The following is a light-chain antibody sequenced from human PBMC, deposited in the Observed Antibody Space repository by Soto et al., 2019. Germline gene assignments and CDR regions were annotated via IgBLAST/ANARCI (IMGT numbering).Light chain of an antibody. CDR3: HQRQSWPRT. CDR1: QYINTR. CDR2: QTS. Sequence: IVLTQSPATLSSFPGDRVTLSCRASQYINTRLAWYQHRPGQAPRLLIYQTSLRAAGIPARFSASGSGTDFTLTISDVQPEDFALYYCHQRQSWPRTFGQGSMVDIK. J-gene: IGKJ1*01. V-gene: IGKV3-11*01.